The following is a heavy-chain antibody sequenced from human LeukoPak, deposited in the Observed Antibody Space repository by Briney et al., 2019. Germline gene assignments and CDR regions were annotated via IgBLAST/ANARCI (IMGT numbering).Heavy chain of an antibody. CDR1: GGSISSYY. J-gene: IGHJ6*02. D-gene: IGHD1-26*01. V-gene: IGHV4-59*08. CDR2: IYYSGST. CDR3: ARQKNTEWEPAYSALFDYGMDV. Sequence: SETLSLTCTVSGGSISSYYWSWIRQPPGKGLEWIGYIYYSGSTNYNPSLKSRVTISVDTSKNQFSLKLSSVTAADTAVYYCARQKNTEWEPAYSALFDYGMDVWGQGTTVTVSS.